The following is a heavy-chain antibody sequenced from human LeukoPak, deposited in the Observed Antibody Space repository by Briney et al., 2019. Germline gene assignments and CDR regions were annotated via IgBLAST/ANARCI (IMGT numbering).Heavy chain of an antibody. J-gene: IGHJ3*02. CDR1: GFTFSSYG. Sequence: GRSLRLSCAASGFTFSSYGMHWVRQAPGKGLEWVAVIWYDGSNKYYADSVKGRFTIFRDNSKNTLYLQMNSLRAEDTAVYYCARDGITIFGVVKNAFDIWGQGTMVTVSS. CDR2: IWYDGSNK. D-gene: IGHD3-3*01. V-gene: IGHV3-33*01. CDR3: ARDGITIFGVVKNAFDI.